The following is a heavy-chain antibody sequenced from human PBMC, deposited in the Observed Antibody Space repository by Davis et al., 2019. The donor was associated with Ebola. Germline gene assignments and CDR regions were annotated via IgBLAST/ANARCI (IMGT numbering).Heavy chain of an antibody. D-gene: IGHD3-10*01. V-gene: IGHV4-59*01. CDR2: LYYSGST. Sequence: SETLSLTCSVSGASISPYYWTWIRQPPGKGLEWIGNLYYSGSTNYNPSLKSRVTISVDTSKNQFSLKLSSVTAADTAVYYCATRPRSETYFGVFDFWSQGTLVTVSS. CDR1: GASISPYY. J-gene: IGHJ4*02. CDR3: ATRPRSETYFGVFDF.